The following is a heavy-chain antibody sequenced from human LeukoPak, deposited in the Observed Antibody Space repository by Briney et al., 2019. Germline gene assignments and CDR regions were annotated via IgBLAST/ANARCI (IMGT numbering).Heavy chain of an antibody. V-gene: IGHV4-39*07. Sequence: SEPLSLPCTVSGGSISSSSYFGGWVRQPPAKGLGWIGSIYYSEITYYHPSRKSRLTISVDTSKNLFSLKLSSVTAADTAVYYCARWGTYYDVWSGYYSGRPKSGGARHYYYYYMDVWGKGTTVTVSS. CDR3: ARWGTYYDVWSGYYSGRPKSGGARHYYYYYMDV. CDR1: GGSISSSSYF. J-gene: IGHJ6*03. D-gene: IGHD3-3*01. CDR2: IYYSEIT.